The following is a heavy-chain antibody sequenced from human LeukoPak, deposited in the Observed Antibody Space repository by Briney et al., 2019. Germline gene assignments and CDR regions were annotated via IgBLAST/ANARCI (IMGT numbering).Heavy chain of an antibody. CDR3: AKAAAYSSGWYAYFDS. CDR2: VNPNTGAT. J-gene: IGHJ4*02. V-gene: IGHV1-2*02. CDR1: GYTFSGYY. D-gene: IGHD6-19*01. Sequence: ASVKVSCKTSGYTFSGYYMHWVRQAPGQGLEWMGWVNPNTGATNYLQKFQGRVTMARDTSITTAYMELSSLTSDDTAVYFCAKAAAYSSGWYAYFDSWGQGTLVTVS.